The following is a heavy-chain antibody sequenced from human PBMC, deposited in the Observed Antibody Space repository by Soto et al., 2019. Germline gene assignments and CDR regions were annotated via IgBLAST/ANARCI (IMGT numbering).Heavy chain of an antibody. CDR2: INHSGST. CDR3: ARVYDFWSGYHFDY. D-gene: IGHD3-3*01. CDR1: GGSFSGYY. V-gene: IGHV4-34*01. J-gene: IGHJ4*02. Sequence: SETLSLTCAVYGGSFSGYYWSWIRQPPGKGLEWIGEINHSGSTNYNPSLESRVTISVDTSKNQFSLNLSSVTAADTAVYYCARVYDFWSGYHFDYWGQGTLVTVSS.